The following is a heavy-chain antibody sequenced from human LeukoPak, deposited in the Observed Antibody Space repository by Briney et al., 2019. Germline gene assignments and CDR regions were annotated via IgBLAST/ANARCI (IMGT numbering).Heavy chain of an antibody. Sequence: ASVKVSCKASGGTFSSYAISWVRRAPGQGLEWMGRIIPILGIANYAQKFQGRVTITADKSTSTAYTELSSLRSEDTAVYYCARSIDGSGSYLVYWGQGTLVTVSS. D-gene: IGHD3-10*01. CDR3: ARSIDGSGSYLVY. V-gene: IGHV1-69*04. CDR2: IIPILGIA. CDR1: GGTFSSYA. J-gene: IGHJ4*02.